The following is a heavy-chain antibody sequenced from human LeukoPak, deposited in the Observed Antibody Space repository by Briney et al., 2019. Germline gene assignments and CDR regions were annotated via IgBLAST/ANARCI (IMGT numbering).Heavy chain of an antibody. CDR2: IWYDGSKS. CDR3: ARDFGPTWYELDY. Sequence: PGGSLRLSCAASGFTFSSYGMHWVRQPSGKGLEWVAVIWYDGSKSYYTDSVKGRFTISRDSPKNTLYLQMNSLRVEDTAVYYCARDFGPTWYELDYWGQGTLITVSS. J-gene: IGHJ4*02. V-gene: IGHV3-33*01. D-gene: IGHD6-13*01. CDR1: GFTFSSYG.